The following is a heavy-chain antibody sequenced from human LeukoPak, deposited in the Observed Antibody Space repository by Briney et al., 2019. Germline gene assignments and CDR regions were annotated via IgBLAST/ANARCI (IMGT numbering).Heavy chain of an antibody. D-gene: IGHD2-2*01. CDR1: GYTFTGYY. CDR3: ARSEGYCSSTSCRMNWFDP. Sequence: GASVKVSCKASGYTFTGYYMHWVRQAPGQGLEWMGWINPNSGGTNYAQKFQGRVTMTRDTSISTAYMELSRLRSDDTAVYYCARSEGYCSSTSCRMNWFDPWGQGTLVTVSS. J-gene: IGHJ5*02. CDR2: INPNSGGT. V-gene: IGHV1-2*02.